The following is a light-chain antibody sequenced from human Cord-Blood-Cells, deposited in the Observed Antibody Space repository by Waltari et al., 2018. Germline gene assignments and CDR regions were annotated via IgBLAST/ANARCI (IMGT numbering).Light chain of an antibody. CDR1: QSALYSSNNKNY. CDR3: QQYYSTPYT. Sequence: DIVMTQSPDSLAVSLGERATTNCKSSQSALYSSNNKNYLAWYQQKPGQPPKLLIYWASTRESGVPDRFSGSGSGTDFTLTISSLQAEDVAVYYCQQYYSTPYTFGQGTKLEIK. J-gene: IGKJ2*01. V-gene: IGKV4-1*01. CDR2: WAS.